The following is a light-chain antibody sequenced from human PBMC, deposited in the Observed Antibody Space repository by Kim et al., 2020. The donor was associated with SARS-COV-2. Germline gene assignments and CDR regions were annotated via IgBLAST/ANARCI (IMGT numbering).Light chain of an antibody. CDR1: QSISSDY. V-gene: IGKV3-20*01. CDR3: QQYGGSPVYT. Sequence: EIVLTQSPGTLSLSPGDTATLSCRPTQSISSDYLAWYQQKPGQAPRLLIYGASSRATGIPDRFVGSGSGTDFTLTISGLEPEDFAVYYCQQYGGSPVYTFGQGTRLEL. J-gene: IGKJ2*01. CDR2: GAS.